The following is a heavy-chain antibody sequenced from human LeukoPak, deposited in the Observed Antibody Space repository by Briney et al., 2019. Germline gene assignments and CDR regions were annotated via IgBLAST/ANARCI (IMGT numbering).Heavy chain of an antibody. CDR3: ARAQSNQMATKI. CDR2: IYYSGST. J-gene: IGHJ4*02. V-gene: IGHV4-39*07. Sequence: NPSETLSLTCTVSGGSISSGSYYWGWIRQPPGKGLEWIGNIYYSGSTYYNPSLKSRVTISVDTSKNQFSLKLSSVTAADTAVYYCARAQSNQMATKIWGQGTLVTVSS. CDR1: GGSISSGSYY. D-gene: IGHD5-24*01.